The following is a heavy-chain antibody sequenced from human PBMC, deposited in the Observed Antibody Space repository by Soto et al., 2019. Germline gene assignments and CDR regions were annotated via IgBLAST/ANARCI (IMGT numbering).Heavy chain of an antibody. CDR1: GFTFSTYA. CDR3: AKELVNSGWTYFDY. CDR2: ISDSGGRT. Sequence: GGSLRLSCAASGFTFSTYAMSWVRQAPGKGLEWVSAISDSGGRTYYVDSVKGRFTISRDNSKNTLYLQMNSLRAEDTAVYFCAKELVNSGWTYFDYWGQGTLVTVSS. J-gene: IGHJ4*02. D-gene: IGHD6-19*01. V-gene: IGHV3-23*01.